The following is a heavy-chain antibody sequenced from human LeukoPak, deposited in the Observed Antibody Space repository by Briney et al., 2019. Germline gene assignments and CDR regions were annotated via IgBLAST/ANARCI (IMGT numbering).Heavy chain of an antibody. V-gene: IGHV3-7*03. CDR1: GFTFGDHA. J-gene: IGHJ4*02. Sequence: PGGSLRLSCSASGFTFGDHAMSWVRQAPGKGLEWVANIKEDGSEKYYVDSVKGRFTISRDNAKNSLYLQMNSLRAEDTAVYYCGRAMNYWGQGTLVTVSS. D-gene: IGHD2-2*01. CDR2: IKEDGSEK. CDR3: GRAMNY.